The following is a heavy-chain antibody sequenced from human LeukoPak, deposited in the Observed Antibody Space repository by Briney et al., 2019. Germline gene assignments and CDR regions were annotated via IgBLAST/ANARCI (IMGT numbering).Heavy chain of an antibody. Sequence: GGSVRLSGAASGFPFSSYAMYWVRQATGKGLVWVARIHGDGDNISYADSVRGRFTISRDNAKDTLYLHMNSLRPEDTAVYYCARAQVGAPTDLWGQGSLVTLSS. CDR3: ARAQVGAPTDL. V-gene: IGHV3-74*01. J-gene: IGHJ5*02. CDR1: GFPFSSYA. D-gene: IGHD1-26*01. CDR2: IHGDGDNI.